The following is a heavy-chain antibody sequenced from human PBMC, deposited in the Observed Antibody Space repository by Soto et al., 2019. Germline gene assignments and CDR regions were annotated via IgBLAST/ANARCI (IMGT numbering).Heavy chain of an antibody. CDR1: GYTFTSYA. CDR2: INAGNGNT. D-gene: IGHD2-15*01. V-gene: IGHV1-3*01. Sequence: ASVKVSCKASGYTFTSYAMHWVRQAPGQRLEWMGWINAGNGNTKYSQKFQGRVTITRDTSASTAYMELSSLRSEDTAVYYCARGLLRRWGGSYYFDYWGQGTLVTVSS. CDR3: ARGLLRRWGGSYYFDY. J-gene: IGHJ4*02.